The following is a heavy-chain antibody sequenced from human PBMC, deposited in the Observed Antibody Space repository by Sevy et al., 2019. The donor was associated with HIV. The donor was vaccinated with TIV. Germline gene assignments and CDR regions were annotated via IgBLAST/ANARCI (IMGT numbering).Heavy chain of an antibody. D-gene: IGHD3-22*01. J-gene: IGHJ4*02. CDR3: ATTKDYYESSGSPFDY. Sequence: ASVKVSCKVSGYTLTKLGMHWVRQAPGKGLEWMGSFDPEDGETIYGQKFQGRLTMTEDTSTDTAYMDLSSLRSEDTAVYFCATTKDYYESSGSPFDYWGQGTVVTVSS. CDR2: FDPEDGET. V-gene: IGHV1-24*01. CDR1: GYTLTKLG.